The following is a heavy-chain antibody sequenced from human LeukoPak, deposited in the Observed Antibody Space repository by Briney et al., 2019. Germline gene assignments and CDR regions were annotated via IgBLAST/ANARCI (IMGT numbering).Heavy chain of an antibody. CDR2: IKQDGSEK. CDR1: GFTFSSHW. D-gene: IGHD1-26*01. V-gene: IGHV3-7*03. CDR3: AKKGLVGATDLRAFDY. J-gene: IGHJ4*02. Sequence: PGGSLRLSCAASGFTFSSHWMNWVRQAPGKGLEWVANIKQDGSEKYYVDSVKGRFTISRDNAKSSLYLQMNSLRAEDTAIYYCAKKGLVGATDLRAFDYWGQGTLVTVSS.